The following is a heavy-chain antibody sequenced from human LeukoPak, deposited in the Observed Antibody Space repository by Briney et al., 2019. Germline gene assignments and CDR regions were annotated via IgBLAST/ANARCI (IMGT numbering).Heavy chain of an antibody. CDR2: IYHSGST. D-gene: IGHD2-2*01. Sequence: SETLSLTCAVSGGPISSSNWWSWVRQPPGKGLEWIGEIYHSGSTNYNPSLKSRVTISVDKPKNQFSLKLSSVTAADTAVYYCAKIMGRGYCTSTSCRGDWFDPWGQGTLVTVSS. J-gene: IGHJ5*02. V-gene: IGHV4-4*02. CDR1: GGPISSSNW. CDR3: AKIMGRGYCTSTSCRGDWFDP.